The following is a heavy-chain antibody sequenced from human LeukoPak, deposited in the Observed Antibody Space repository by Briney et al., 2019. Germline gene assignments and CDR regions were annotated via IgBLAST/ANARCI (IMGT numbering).Heavy chain of an antibody. CDR3: AKDHSSSWLHFEY. D-gene: IGHD6-13*01. CDR1: GFTFSIYG. J-gene: IGHJ4*02. CDR2: ISYDGSSK. V-gene: IGHV3-30*18. Sequence: PGGSLRLSCAASGFTFSIYGMHWVRQAPGKGLEWVAFISYDGSSKYYADSVKGRLTISRDNSKNTLYLQMGSLRAEDTAVYYCAKDHSSSWLHFEYWGQGTLVTVSS.